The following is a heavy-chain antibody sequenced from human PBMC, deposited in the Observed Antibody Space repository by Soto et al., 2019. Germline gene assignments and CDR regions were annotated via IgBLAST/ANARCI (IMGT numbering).Heavy chain of an antibody. Sequence: QVQLVQSGAEVKKPGSSVKVSCKASGGTFSSYAISWVRQAPGQGLEWMGGIIPIFGTANYAQKFQGRVTITADESTSTAYMELSRLRSEDTAVYYCARGKYLGYGRYDAFDIWGQGTMVTVSS. D-gene: IGHD4-17*01. V-gene: IGHV1-69*12. J-gene: IGHJ3*02. CDR2: IIPIFGTA. CDR1: GGTFSSYA. CDR3: ARGKYLGYGRYDAFDI.